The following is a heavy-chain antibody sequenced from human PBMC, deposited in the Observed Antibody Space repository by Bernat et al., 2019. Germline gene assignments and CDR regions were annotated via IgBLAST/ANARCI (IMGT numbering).Heavy chain of an antibody. V-gene: IGHV3-53*01. CDR3: AAGTYYYDSSGFSEPSLDY. D-gene: IGHD3-22*01. CDR1: GFTVSSTY. J-gene: IGHJ4*02. CDR2: IYSGGST. Sequence: EVRLVESGGGLIQLGGSRRLSGAASGFTVSSTYLTWVPRAPGKGREWVSVIYSGGSTYYADSVKGRFTISRDNSKNTLYLQMNSLRAEDTAVYYCAAGTYYYDSSGFSEPSLDYWGQGTLVTVSS.